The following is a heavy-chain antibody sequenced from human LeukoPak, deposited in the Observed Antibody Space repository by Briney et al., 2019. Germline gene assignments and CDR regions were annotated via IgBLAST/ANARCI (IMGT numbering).Heavy chain of an antibody. D-gene: IGHD3-3*01. J-gene: IGHJ3*02. CDR1: GFNFSSYW. CDR3: ARDAFSRISVFGVDSDAFRI. CDR2: IKQDGSEK. V-gene: IGHV3-7*01. Sequence: PGGSLRLSRAASGFNFSSYWRSWVRQAPGKGPEWVANIKQDGSEKYYVDSVKGRFTISRDNAKNSLYLQMNSLRAEDTAVYYCARDAFSRISVFGVDSDAFRIWGQGTIVTVSS.